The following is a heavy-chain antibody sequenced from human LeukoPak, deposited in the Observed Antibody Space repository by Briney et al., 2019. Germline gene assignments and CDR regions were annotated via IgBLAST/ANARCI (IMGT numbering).Heavy chain of an antibody. CDR2: ISYDGSNK. D-gene: IGHD2-21*02. V-gene: IGHV3-30*04. CDR3: ARLIAYCGGDCYSANDY. J-gene: IGHJ4*02. CDR1: GFTFSSYA. Sequence: GGSLRLSCAASGFTFSSYAMHWVRQAPGKGLEWVAVISYDGSNKYYADSVKGRFTISRDNSKNTLYLQMNSLRAEDTAVYYCARLIAYCGGDCYSANDYWGQGTLVTVSS.